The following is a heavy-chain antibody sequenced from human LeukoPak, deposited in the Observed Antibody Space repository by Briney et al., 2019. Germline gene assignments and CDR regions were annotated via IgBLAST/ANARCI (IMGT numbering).Heavy chain of an antibody. D-gene: IGHD3-9*01. J-gene: IGHJ3*02. CDR2: MNPNSGNT. CDR1: GYTFTNYG. Sequence: ASVKVSCKTSGYTFTNYGISWVRQAPGQGLEWMGWMNPNSGNTGYAQKFQGRVTMTRNTSISTAYMELSSLRSEDTAVYYCATWGYDILTGYPFDIWGQGTMVTVSS. V-gene: IGHV1-8*01. CDR3: ATWGYDILTGYPFDI.